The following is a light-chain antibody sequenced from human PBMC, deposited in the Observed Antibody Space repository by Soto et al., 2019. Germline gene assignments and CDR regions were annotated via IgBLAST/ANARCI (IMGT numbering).Light chain of an antibody. CDR2: GAS. CDR3: QQYGSSPLT. J-gene: IGKJ4*01. Sequence: EMVLTQSPGTLSLSPGERATLSCRASQSVSSSYLAWYQQKPGQAPRLLIYGASSRATGIPDRFSGSGSGTDSTLTISRLEPEDFAVYYCQQYGSSPLTFGGGTKVDIK. V-gene: IGKV3-20*01. CDR1: QSVSSSY.